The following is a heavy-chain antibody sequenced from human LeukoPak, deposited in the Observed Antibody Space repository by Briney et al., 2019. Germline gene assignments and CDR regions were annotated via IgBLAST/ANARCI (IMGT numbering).Heavy chain of an antibody. CDR3: ARDGPVAGTPFDF. CDR1: GFTFSSYS. V-gene: IGHV3-48*02. Sequence: GGSLRLSCAASGFTFSSYSMNWVRQAPGKGLEWISYISGSSTIFYVDSVKGRFTISRDNAKNSLYLQMNSLGDEDTAVYYCARDGPVAGTPFDFWGQGTLVTVSS. D-gene: IGHD6-19*01. CDR2: ISGSSTI. J-gene: IGHJ4*02.